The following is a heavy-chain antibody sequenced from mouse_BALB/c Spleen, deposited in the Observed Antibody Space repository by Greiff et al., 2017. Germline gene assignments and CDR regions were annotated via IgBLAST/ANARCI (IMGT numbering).Heavy chain of an antibody. CDR2: IDPANGNT. V-gene: IGHV14-3*02. CDR3: ASDWCCDSNSAWCAY. J-gene: IGHJ3*01. Sequence: EVNLVESGAELVKPGASVKLSCTASGFNIKDTYMHWVKQRPEQGLEWIGRIDPANGNTKYYPKFQGKATITADTSSNTAYLQLSSLTSGDTAVYYCASDWCCDSNSAWCAYRGQGTLVTVSA. D-gene: IGHD2-5*01. CDR1: GFNIKDTY.